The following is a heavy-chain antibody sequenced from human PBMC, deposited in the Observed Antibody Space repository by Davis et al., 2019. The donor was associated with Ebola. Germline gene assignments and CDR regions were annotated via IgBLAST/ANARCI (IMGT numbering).Heavy chain of an antibody. V-gene: IGHV3-7*03. CDR2: IKEDGSEK. J-gene: IGHJ6*03. CDR3: ARVPGGCSSTSCSRTYFYYYMDV. D-gene: IGHD2-2*01. Sequence: PGGSLRPPCAAPGFTFTTYWMTWVRQAPGKGLEWVANIKEDGSEKYYVDSVKGRFTISRDNAKNSRYLQMNSRRAEDTAVYYLARVPGGCSSTSCSRTYFYYYMDVWGKGTTVTVSS. CDR1: GFTFTTYW.